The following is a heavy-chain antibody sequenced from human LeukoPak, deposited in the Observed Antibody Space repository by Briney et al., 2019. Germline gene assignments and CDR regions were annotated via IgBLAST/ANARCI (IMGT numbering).Heavy chain of an antibody. D-gene: IGHD6-13*01. J-gene: IGHJ4*02. V-gene: IGHV3-23*01. CDR3: AKDLTRYSSSWYTGPDY. CDR1: GFTFSSYA. CDR2: ISGSGGST. Sequence: GGSLRLSCAASGFTFSSYAMSWVRQAPGKGLEWVSAISGSGGSTYYADSVKGRFTISRDNSKNTLYPQMNSLRAEDTAVYYCAKDLTRYSSSWYTGPDYWGQGTLVTVSS.